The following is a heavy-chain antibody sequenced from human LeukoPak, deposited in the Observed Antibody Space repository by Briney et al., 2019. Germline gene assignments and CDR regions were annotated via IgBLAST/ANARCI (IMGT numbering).Heavy chain of an antibody. J-gene: IGHJ4*02. CDR3: AREGPRGNSQFDY. CDR2: IWYDGSNK. CDR1: GFTVSSNY. Sequence: PGGSLRLSCAASGFTVSSNYMHWVRQAPGKGLEWVALIWYDGSNKYYADSVKGRLTISRDNSKNTLYLQMNSLRAEDTAVYYCAREGPRGNSQFDYWGQGTLVTVSS. V-gene: IGHV3-33*08. D-gene: IGHD2/OR15-2a*01.